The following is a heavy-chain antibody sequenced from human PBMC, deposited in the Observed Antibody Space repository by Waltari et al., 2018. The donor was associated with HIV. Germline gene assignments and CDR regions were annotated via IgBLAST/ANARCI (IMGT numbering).Heavy chain of an antibody. D-gene: IGHD6-13*01. V-gene: IGHV3-23*01. Sequence: EVQLLESGGGLVQPGGSLRLSGAAYGLPVSRSALNWVRQAPGKGLEWVSAITSGSSTYYADSVQGRFTTSRDNSKNTLYLQMNILRAEDTAVYFCVKEHQYSYTWYSYYGMDVWGQGTTVTVSS. CDR2: ITSGSST. CDR1: GLPVSRSA. CDR3: VKEHQYSYTWYSYYGMDV. J-gene: IGHJ6*02.